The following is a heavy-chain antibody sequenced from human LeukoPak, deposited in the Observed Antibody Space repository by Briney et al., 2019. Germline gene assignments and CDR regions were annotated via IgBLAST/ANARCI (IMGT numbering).Heavy chain of an antibody. D-gene: IGHD5-12*01. CDR1: GYTFTSYG. J-gene: IGHJ6*03. CDR3: ARSIVATIGLVYYYYYYMDA. Sequence: ASVKVSCTASGYTFTSYGISWVRQAPGQGLEWMGWISAYNGNTNYAQKLQGRVTMTRDTSISTAYMELSRLRSDDTAVYCCARSIVATIGLVYYYYYYMDAWGKGTTVTVSS. V-gene: IGHV1-18*01. CDR2: ISAYNGNT.